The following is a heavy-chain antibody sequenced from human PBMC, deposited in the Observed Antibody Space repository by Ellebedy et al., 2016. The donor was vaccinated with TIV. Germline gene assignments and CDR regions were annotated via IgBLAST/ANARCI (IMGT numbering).Heavy chain of an antibody. Sequence: ASVKVSXXASGYTFTSYDINWVRQATGQGLEWMGWMNPNSGNTGYAQKFRGRVTMTRNTSISTAYMELSSLRSEDTAVYYCARAPFYRTNDLDYWGQGTLVTVSS. CDR1: GYTFTSYD. V-gene: IGHV1-8*01. CDR3: ARAPFYRTNDLDY. D-gene: IGHD1-1*01. J-gene: IGHJ4*02. CDR2: MNPNSGNT.